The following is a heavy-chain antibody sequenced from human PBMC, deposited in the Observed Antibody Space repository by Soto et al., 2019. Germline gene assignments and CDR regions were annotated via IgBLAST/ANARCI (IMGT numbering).Heavy chain of an antibody. V-gene: IGHV4-4*07. CDR3: ARACSSNSCYDVFDY. J-gene: IGHJ4*02. Sequence: EILSLTWTVAGGCISSYYWGWIRQPAGKGLEWIGRIYTSGSTNYNPSLKSRVTMSVDTSKNQFSLKLSSVTAADTAVYYCARACSSNSCYDVFDYWGQGTLVTVSS. D-gene: IGHD2-2*01. CDR1: GGCISSYY. CDR2: IYTSGST.